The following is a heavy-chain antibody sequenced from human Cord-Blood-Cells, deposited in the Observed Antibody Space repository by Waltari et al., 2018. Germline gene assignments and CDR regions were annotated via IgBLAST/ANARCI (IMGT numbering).Heavy chain of an antibody. V-gene: IGHV4-31*03. Sequence: QVQLQESGPGLVQPSQTLSPTCPVSGGSIRSGCYYWSRIRQHPGKGLEWIGYIYYSGSTYYNPSLKSRVTISVDTSKNQFSLKLSSVTAADTAVYYCARGYRRYSGYDGAFDIWGQGTMVTVSS. D-gene: IGHD5-12*01. CDR3: ARGYRRYSGYDGAFDI. CDR1: GGSIRSGCYY. CDR2: IYYSGST. J-gene: IGHJ3*02.